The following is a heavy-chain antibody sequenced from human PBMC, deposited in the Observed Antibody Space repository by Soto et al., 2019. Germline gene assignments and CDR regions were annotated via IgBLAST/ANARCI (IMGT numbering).Heavy chain of an antibody. CDR1: GFTFSSYA. CDR3: ARDADGSVSYYNGMDV. CDR2: ISYDGSNK. J-gene: IGHJ6*02. D-gene: IGHD3-10*01. V-gene: IGHV3-30-3*01. Sequence: SLRVYCAASGFTFSSYAMHGVRQAPGKGLEWVAVISYDGSNKYYADSVKGRFTISRDNSKNTLYLQMNSLRAEDTAVYYCARDADGSVSYYNGMDVWGQGTTFTVS.